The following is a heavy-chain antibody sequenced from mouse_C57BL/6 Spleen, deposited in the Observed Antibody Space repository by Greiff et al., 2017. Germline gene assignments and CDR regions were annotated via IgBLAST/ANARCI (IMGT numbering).Heavy chain of an antibody. V-gene: IGHV5-4*01. J-gene: IGHJ4*01. CDR3: ARSDGYYDAMDY. D-gene: IGHD2-3*01. CDR1: GFTFSSYA. Sequence: EVQLVESGGGLVKPGGSLKLSCAASGFTFSSYAMSWVRQTPEKRLEWVATISDGGSYTYYPDNVKGRFTISRDNAKNNLYLQMSHLKSEDTAMYYCARSDGYYDAMDYWGQGTSVTVSS. CDR2: ISDGGSYT.